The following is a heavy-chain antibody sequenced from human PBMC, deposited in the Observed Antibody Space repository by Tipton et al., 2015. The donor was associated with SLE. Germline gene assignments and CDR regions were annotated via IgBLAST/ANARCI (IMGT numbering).Heavy chain of an antibody. CDR2: IRYDGSNK. V-gene: IGHV3-30*02. CDR3: ARGDDYGYYYYYGMDV. CDR1: GFTFSSYG. D-gene: IGHD4-17*01. Sequence: SLRLSCAASGFTFSSYGMHWVRQAPGKGLEWVAFIRYDGSNKYYADSVKGRFTISRDNSKNTLYLQMNSLRAEDTAVYYCARGDDYGYYYYYGMDVWGQGTTVTVSS. J-gene: IGHJ6*02.